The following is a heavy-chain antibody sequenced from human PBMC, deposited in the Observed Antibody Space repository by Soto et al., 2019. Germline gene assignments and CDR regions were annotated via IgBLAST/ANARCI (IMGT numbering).Heavy chain of an antibody. CDR1: GLTFSTYW. V-gene: IGHV3-74*01. J-gene: IGHJ5*02. CDR3: SNWFDP. Sequence: EVQLVESGGGLVQPGGSLRLSCAASGLTFSTYWMHWVRQAPGKGLVWVSRINSDGSSTYYADSVKGRFTISRDNAKNTLYLQMNSLRAEDTAVYYCSNWFDPWGQGSLVTVSS. CDR2: INSDGSST.